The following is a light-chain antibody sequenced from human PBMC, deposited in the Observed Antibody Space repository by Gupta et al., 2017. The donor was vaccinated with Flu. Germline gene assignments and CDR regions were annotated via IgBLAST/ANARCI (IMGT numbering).Light chain of an antibody. V-gene: IGLV3-21*02. CDR2: YDD. J-gene: IGLJ3*02. CDR1: NIGTKS. CDR3: HVWVNSGEHRGV. Sequence: SFVLTQPPSLSVAPGQTVRITCGENNIGTKSVHWYQQKSGQAPVLVVEYDDDRRSGIPARFSGGTKSATATLIINSGDDGDDADDYWHVWVNSGEHRGVFGGGTKLTVL.